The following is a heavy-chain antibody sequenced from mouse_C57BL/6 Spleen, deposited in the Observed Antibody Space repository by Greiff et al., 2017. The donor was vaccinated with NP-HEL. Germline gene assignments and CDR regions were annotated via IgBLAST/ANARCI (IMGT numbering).Heavy chain of an antibody. Sequence: VQLQQSGPELVKPGASVKISCKASGYSFTDYNMNWVKQSNGKSLEWIGEINPNYGTTSYNQKFKGKATLTVDQSSSTAYMQLNSLTSEDSAFFGCAREGLRQFDYWGQGTTLTVSS. J-gene: IGHJ2*01. D-gene: IGHD2-4*01. V-gene: IGHV1-39*01. CDR2: INPNYGTT. CDR3: AREGLRQFDY. CDR1: GYSFTDYN.